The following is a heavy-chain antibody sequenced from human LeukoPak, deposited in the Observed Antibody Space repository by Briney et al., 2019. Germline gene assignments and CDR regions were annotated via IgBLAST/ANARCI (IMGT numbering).Heavy chain of an antibody. CDR3: AKALLGYCDSGSCVIDAFDI. CDR1: GYTFTSYY. D-gene: IGHD2-15*01. V-gene: IGHV1-46*01. Sequence: ASVKVSCKASGYTFTSYYMHWVRQAPGQGLEWMGIINPSGGSTSYAQKFQGRVTMTRDTSTSTVYMELSSLRSEDTAVYYCAKALLGYCDSGSCVIDAFDIWGQGTMVTVSS. J-gene: IGHJ3*02. CDR2: INPSGGST.